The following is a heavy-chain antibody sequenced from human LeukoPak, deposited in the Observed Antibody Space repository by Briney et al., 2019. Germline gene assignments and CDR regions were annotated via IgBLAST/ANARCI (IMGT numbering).Heavy chain of an antibody. V-gene: IGHV3-9*01. CDR1: GFTFSSYA. D-gene: IGHD4-17*01. J-gene: IGHJ4*02. Sequence: AGGSLRLSCAASGFTFSSYAMSWVRQAPGKGLEWVSGISWNSGSIGYADSVKGRFTISRDNAKNSLYLQMNSLRAEDTALYYCAKVSRYGDYGGYFDYWGQGTLVTVSS. CDR3: AKVSRYGDYGGYFDY. CDR2: ISWNSGSI.